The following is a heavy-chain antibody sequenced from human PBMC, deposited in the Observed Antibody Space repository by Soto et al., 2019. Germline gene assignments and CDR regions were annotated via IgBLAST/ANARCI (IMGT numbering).Heavy chain of an antibody. CDR2: TYYRSTWYS. CDR3: ARYSSGWYIDY. J-gene: IGHJ4*02. D-gene: IGHD6-19*01. V-gene: IGHV6-1*01. Sequence: QVQLQQSGPGLVKPSQTLSLTCAISGAGASTTSAAWTWFRQSPSKGLEWLERTYYRSTWYSDYAISVNSRIAITPDTSKNQFSLQLNSVTPEDTAVYYCARYSSGWYIDYWGQGTLVTVSS. CDR1: GAGASTTSAA.